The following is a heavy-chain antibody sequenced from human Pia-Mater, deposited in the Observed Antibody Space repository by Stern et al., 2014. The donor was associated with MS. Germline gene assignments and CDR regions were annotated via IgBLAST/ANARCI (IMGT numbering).Heavy chain of an antibody. CDR2: IIPIISTA. J-gene: IGHJ6*02. V-gene: IGHV1-69*01. CDR1: GGTFNVYA. CDR3: ARDGRHTDNYGLDV. Sequence: QVQLVQSGAEVKKPGSSVKISCKASGGTFNVYAINWLRQAPGQGLEWMGGIIPIISTANYAQQVQGRVTITADESTRTSSMQLSSLRSDDTAVYYCARDGRHTDNYGLDVWGQGTTVTVSS. D-gene: IGHD3-9*01.